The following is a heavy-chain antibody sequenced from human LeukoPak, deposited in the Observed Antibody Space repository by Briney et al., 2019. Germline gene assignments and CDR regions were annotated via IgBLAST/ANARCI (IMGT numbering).Heavy chain of an antibody. D-gene: IGHD6-6*01. V-gene: IGHV3-20*04. CDR3: ARDQHSEYSSSSGGLYYFDY. Sequence: GGSLRLSCAASGFTFDDCGMSGVRQAPGKGLEWVSGINWNGGSTGYADSVKGRFTISRDNAKNSLYLQMNSLRAEDTALYYCARDQHSEYSSSSGGLYYFDYWGQGTLVTVSS. CDR1: GFTFDDCG. J-gene: IGHJ4*02. CDR2: INWNGGST.